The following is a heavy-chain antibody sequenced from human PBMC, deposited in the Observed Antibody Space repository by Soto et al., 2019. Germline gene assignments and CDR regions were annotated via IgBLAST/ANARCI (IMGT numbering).Heavy chain of an antibody. CDR2: IDPSDSYT. D-gene: IGHD2-15*01. CDR3: ARRTQYCSGGSCYLYFDY. Sequence: EVQLVQSGAEVKKPGESLKISCKGSGYSFSRYWISWVRQMPGKGLEWMGKIDPSDSYTSFSPSFHGPVTISADKSISTDCVQWSSLAASDTAMYYCARRTQYCSGGSCYLYFDYWGQGTLVTVYS. CDR1: GYSFSRYW. J-gene: IGHJ4*02. V-gene: IGHV5-10-1*03.